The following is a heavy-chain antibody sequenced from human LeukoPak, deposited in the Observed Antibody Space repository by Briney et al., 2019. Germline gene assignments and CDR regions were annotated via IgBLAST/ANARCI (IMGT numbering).Heavy chain of an antibody. J-gene: IGHJ4*02. CDR1: GYTFTDYY. V-gene: IGHV1-69-2*01. D-gene: IGHD6-13*01. Sequence: GASVKVSCKASGYTFTDYYMHWVQQAPGKGLEWMGRVDPEDGETIYAEKFQGRVTITADTSTDTAYMELSSLRSEDTAVYYCATGPYYYSSSYGAQFDYWGQGTLVTVSS. CDR3: ATGPYYYSSSYGAQFDY. CDR2: VDPEDGET.